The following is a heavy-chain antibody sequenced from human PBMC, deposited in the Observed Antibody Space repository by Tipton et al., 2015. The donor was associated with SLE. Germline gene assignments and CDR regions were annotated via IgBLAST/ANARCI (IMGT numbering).Heavy chain of an antibody. CDR2: IYHSGST. D-gene: IGHD3-22*01. V-gene: IGHV4-30-2*01. CDR3: ATVDYFDSGDAFDF. J-gene: IGHJ3*01. CDR1: GGSISSDGYS. Sequence: TLSLTCAVSGGSISSDGYSWSWIRQPPGKGLEWIGYIYHSGSTYYNPSLKSRVTISVDKSKNQFSLKLNSVTAADTAVYYCATVDYFDSGDAFDFWGHGSMVTVSS.